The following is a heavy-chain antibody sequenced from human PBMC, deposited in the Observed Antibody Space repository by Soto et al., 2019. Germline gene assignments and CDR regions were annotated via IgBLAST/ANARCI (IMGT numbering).Heavy chain of an antibody. CDR1: GGSFSGYY. V-gene: IGHV4-34*01. CDR2: INHSGST. CDR3: ARGVPKSHRPRAWFDP. J-gene: IGHJ5*02. Sequence: SETLSLTCAVYGGSFSGYYWSWIRQPPGKGLEWIGEINHSGSTNYNPSLKSRVTISVDTSKNQFSLKLSSVTAADTAVYYCARGVPKSHRPRAWFDPWGQGTLVTVSS. D-gene: IGHD2-21*01.